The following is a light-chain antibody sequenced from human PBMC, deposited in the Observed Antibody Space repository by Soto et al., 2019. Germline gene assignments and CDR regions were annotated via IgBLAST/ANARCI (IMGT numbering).Light chain of an antibody. CDR3: QSYGDSLSGYV. J-gene: IGLJ1*01. Sequence: QSVLKQPPSVSGAPGQRVTISCTGSNSNIGAGYDVHWYQQLPGTAPKLLIYGNSNRPSGVPDRFSGSKSGTAASLTITGLQAEDEADYYCQSYGDSLSGYVFGTGTKVTVL. V-gene: IGLV1-40*01. CDR1: NSNIGAGYD. CDR2: GNS.